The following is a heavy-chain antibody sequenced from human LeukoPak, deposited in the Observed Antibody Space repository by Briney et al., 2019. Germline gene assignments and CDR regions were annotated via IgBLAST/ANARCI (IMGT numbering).Heavy chain of an antibody. Sequence: PSETLSLTCAVSGGSISSGGYSWSWIRQPPGKGLEWIGYIYYSGSTYYNPSLKSRVTISVDTSKNQFSLKLSSVTAADTAVYYCARAGGYYGGNFHDAFDIWGQGTMVTVSS. V-gene: IGHV4-30-4*07. CDR2: IYYSGST. J-gene: IGHJ3*02. CDR1: GGSISSGGYS. CDR3: ARAGGYYGGNFHDAFDI. D-gene: IGHD4-23*01.